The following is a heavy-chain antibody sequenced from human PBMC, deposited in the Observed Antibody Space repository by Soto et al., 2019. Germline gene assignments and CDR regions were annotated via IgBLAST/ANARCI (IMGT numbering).Heavy chain of an antibody. Sequence: AASVKVSCKASGYTFTSYGISWVRQAPGQGLEWMGWISAYNGNTNYAQKLQGRVTMTTDTSTSTAYIELRSLRSDDTAVYYCARDYGYSSSWYHYGMDVWGQGTTVTVSS. CDR2: ISAYNGNT. D-gene: IGHD6-13*01. V-gene: IGHV1-18*04. J-gene: IGHJ6*02. CDR3: ARDYGYSSSWYHYGMDV. CDR1: GYTFTSYG.